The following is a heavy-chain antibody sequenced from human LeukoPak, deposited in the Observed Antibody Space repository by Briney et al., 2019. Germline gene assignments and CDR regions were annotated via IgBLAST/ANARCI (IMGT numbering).Heavy chain of an antibody. CDR3: ARGGAARPDI. CDR1: GFNFRNYG. D-gene: IGHD6-6*01. CDR2: ISSTSVSI. V-gene: IGHV3-48*01. J-gene: IGHJ3*02. Sequence: GGSLRLSCVASGFNFRNYGMNWVRQAPGKGLEWVSYISSTSVSINYADSVRGRFTISRDNARNSLYLQVDSLRVDDTAIYYCARGGAARPDIWGQGTMVIISS.